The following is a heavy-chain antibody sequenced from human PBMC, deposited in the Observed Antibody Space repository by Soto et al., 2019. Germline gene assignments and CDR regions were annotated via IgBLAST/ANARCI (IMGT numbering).Heavy chain of an antibody. CDR1: GSTFTIYA. CDR3: ARVGIAAAGTSDC. J-gene: IGHJ4*02. CDR2: IIPIFGTA. Sequence: GASVKVSCKAPGSTFTIYAISWVLQAPGQGLEWMGGIIPIFGTANYAQKFQGRVTITADESTSTAYMELSSLRSEDTAVYYCARVGIAAAGTSDCWGQGTLVTVSS. D-gene: IGHD6-13*01. V-gene: IGHV1-69*01.